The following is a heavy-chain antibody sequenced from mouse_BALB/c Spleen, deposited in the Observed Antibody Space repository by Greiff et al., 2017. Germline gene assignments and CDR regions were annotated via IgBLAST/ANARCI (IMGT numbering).Heavy chain of an antibody. J-gene: IGHJ3*01. CDR1: GFTFSSFG. D-gene: IGHD2-14*01. V-gene: IGHV5-17*02. CDR2: ISSGSSTI. CDR3: ARSYRYDGFAY. Sequence: EVHLVESGGGLVQPGGSRKLSCAASGFTFSSFGMHWVRQAPEKGLEWVAYISSGSSTIYYADTVKGRFTISRDNPKNTLFLQMTSLRSEDTAMYYRARSYRYDGFAYWGQGTLVTVSA.